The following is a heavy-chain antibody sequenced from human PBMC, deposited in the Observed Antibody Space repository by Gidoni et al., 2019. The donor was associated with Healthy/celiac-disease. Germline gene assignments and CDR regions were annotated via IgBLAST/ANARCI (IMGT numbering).Heavy chain of an antibody. V-gene: IGHV4-39*01. J-gene: IGHJ4*02. Sequence: QLPLQASGPGLVKPSETPSLPCTVSGGSISSSSYYWGWVRQPPGKGLEWIGSIYYSGGTYYNPSLKSRVTISVDTSKNQFSLKLSSVTAADTAVYYCARSYGSGSYYDDYWGQGTLVTVSS. CDR3: ARSYGSGSYYDDY. CDR2: IYYSGGT. CDR1: GGSISSSSYY. D-gene: IGHD3-10*01.